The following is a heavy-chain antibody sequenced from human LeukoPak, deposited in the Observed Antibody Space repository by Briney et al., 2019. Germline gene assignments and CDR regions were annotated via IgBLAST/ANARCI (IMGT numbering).Heavy chain of an antibody. J-gene: IGHJ4*02. Sequence: GGSLRLSCAASGFTVSSNYMSWVRQAPGKGLEWVSVIYSGGSTYYADSVKGRFTISRDNSKNTLYLQMNSLRAEDTAVYYCARESSYSSGWYCFDYWGEGTLVTVSP. CDR3: ARESSYSSGWYCFDY. V-gene: IGHV3-66*02. CDR1: GFTVSSNY. D-gene: IGHD6-19*01. CDR2: IYSGGST.